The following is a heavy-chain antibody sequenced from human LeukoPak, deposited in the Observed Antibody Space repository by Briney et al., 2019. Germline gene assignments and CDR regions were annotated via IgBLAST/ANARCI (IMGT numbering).Heavy chain of an antibody. D-gene: IGHD2-21*01. CDR3: ARGGYCGGDCRHTGYYYYYMDV. V-gene: IGHV1-69*02. Sequence: SVKISCKASGGTFSSYTISWVRQAPGQGLEWMGRIIPILGIANYAQKFQGRVTITADESTSTAYMELSGLRSEDTAVYYCARGGYCGGDCRHTGYYYYYMDVWGKGTTVTVSS. J-gene: IGHJ6*03. CDR2: IIPILGIA. CDR1: GGTFSSYT.